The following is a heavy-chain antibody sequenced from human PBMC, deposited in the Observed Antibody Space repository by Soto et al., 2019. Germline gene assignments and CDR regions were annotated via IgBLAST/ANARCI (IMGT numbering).Heavy chain of an antibody. CDR3: ARPVDTAMAYYYHGMDV. D-gene: IGHD5-18*01. J-gene: IGHJ6*02. V-gene: IGHV1-69*13. CDR1: GGTFSSYA. Sequence: VASVKVSCKASGGTFSSYAISWVRQAPGQGLEWMGGIIPIFGTANYAQKFQGRVTITADESTSTAYMELSSLRSEDTAVYYCARPVDTAMAYYYHGMDVWGQGTTVTVSS. CDR2: IIPIFGTA.